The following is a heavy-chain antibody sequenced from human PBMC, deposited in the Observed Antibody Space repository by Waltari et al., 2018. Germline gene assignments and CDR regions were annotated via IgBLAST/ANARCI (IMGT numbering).Heavy chain of an antibody. D-gene: IGHD1-20*01. V-gene: IGHV3-23*03. CDR1: GFTFSSYA. CDR2: IYSGGST. Sequence: EVQLLESGGGLVQPGGSLRLSCAASGFTFSSYAMSWVRQAPGKGLEWVSVIYSGGSTYYADSVKGRFTISRDNSKNTLYLQMNSLRAEDTAVYYCAKEITGTTYWGQGTLVTVSS. J-gene: IGHJ4*02. CDR3: AKEITGTTY.